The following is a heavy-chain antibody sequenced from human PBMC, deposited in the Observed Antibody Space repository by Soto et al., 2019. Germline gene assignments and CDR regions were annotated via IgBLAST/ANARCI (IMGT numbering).Heavy chain of an antibody. D-gene: IGHD6-6*01. CDR1: GFTVSSNY. CDR3: ARTAARLAETYFDY. J-gene: IGHJ4*02. Sequence: EVQLVESGGGLIQPGGSLRLSCAASGFTVSSNYMSWVRQAPGKGLEWVSVIYSGGSTYYADSVKGRFTISRDNSKNKLYLQMNSLRAEDTAVYYCARTAARLAETYFDYWGQGTLVTVSS. CDR2: IYSGGST. V-gene: IGHV3-53*01.